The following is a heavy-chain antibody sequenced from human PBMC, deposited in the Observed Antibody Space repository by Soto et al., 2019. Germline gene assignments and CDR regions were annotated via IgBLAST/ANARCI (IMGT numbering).Heavy chain of an antibody. J-gene: IGHJ4*02. V-gene: IGHV3-23*01. CDR3: AKGTTAGDCFDF. Sequence: DVQLLESGGGLVQPGGSLRLSCAASGFTFSSYAMSWVRQAPGKGLEWVSAISATGGSAFYADSVKGRFTISRDNSKNTVFLQIDSLVTEDTAVYYCAKGTTAGDCFDFWGQGTRVTVSS. D-gene: IGHD2-15*01. CDR2: ISATGGSA. CDR1: GFTFSSYA.